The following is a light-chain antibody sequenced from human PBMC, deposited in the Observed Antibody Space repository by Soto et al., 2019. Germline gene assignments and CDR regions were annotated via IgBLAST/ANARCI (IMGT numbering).Light chain of an antibody. CDR2: GNS. J-gene: IGLJ2*01. CDR1: SSNIGAGYA. V-gene: IGLV1-40*01. Sequence: QPVLTQPPSVSGAPGQRVTISCTGSSSNIGAGYAVHWYQQLPGTAPKLLIYGNSNRPSGVPDRFSGSKSGTSASLAITGLQAEDEADYYCQSYDSSLSGRRGVFGGGTKLTVL. CDR3: QSYDSSLSGRRGV.